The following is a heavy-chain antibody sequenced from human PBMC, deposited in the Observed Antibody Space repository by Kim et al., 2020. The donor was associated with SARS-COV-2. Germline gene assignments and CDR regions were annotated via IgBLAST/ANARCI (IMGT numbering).Heavy chain of an antibody. CDR3: AREAKSSPQDY. Sequence: SETLSLTCTVSGGSISSGSYYWSWIRQPAGKGLEWIGSIYTSGSTNYNPSLKSRVTISVDTSKNQFSLKLSSVTAADTAVYYCAREAKSSPQDYWGQGTLVTVSS. CDR1: GGSISSGSYY. J-gene: IGHJ4*02. D-gene: IGHD6-13*01. V-gene: IGHV4-61*02. CDR2: IYTSGST.